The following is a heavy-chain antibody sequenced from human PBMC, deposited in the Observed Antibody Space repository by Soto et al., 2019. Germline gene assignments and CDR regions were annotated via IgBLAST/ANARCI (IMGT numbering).Heavy chain of an antibody. Sequence: QVQLVESGGGVVQPGRSLRLSCAASGFTFSSYGMHWVRQAPGKGLEWVAVISYDGSNKYYADSVKGRFTISRDNSKNTLYLQMNSLRAEDTAVYYCATVAAGDYYFDYWGQGTLDTVSS. J-gene: IGHJ4*02. V-gene: IGHV3-30*03. CDR2: ISYDGSNK. CDR1: GFTFSSYG. CDR3: ATVAAGDYYFDY. D-gene: IGHD6-13*01.